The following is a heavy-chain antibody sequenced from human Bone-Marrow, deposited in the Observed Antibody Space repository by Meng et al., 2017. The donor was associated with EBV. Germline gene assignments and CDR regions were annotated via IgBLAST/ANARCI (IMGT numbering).Heavy chain of an antibody. CDR2: INAGNGNT. CDR3: ARVGIAGEVYYYGMDV. CDR1: GYTFTSYA. Sequence: VQLVQSGAEVKKPGASVKVSCKASGYTFTSYAMHWVRQAPGQRLEWMGWINAGNGNTKYSQKFQGRVTITRDTSASTAYMELSSLRSEDTAVYYCARVGIAGEVYYYGMDVWGQGTTVTVSS. V-gene: IGHV1-3*01. D-gene: IGHD6-13*01. J-gene: IGHJ6*02.